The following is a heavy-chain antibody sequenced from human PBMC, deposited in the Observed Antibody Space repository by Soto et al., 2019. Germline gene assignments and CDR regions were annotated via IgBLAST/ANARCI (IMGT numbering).Heavy chain of an antibody. J-gene: IGHJ4*02. CDR3: ARVRGSPGREFDY. Sequence: ASVKVSCKASGYTFTGYYMHWVRQAPGQGLEWMGWINPNSGGTNYAQKFQGRVTVTRDTSISTAYMELSRLRSDDTAVYYCARVRGSPGREFDYWGQGTLVTVSS. V-gene: IGHV1-2*02. D-gene: IGHD1-26*01. CDR1: GYTFTGYY. CDR2: INPNSGGT.